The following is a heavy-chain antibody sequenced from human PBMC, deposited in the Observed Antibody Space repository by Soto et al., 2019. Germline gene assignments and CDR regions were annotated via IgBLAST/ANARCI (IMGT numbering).Heavy chain of an antibody. CDR1: GGTFSSYA. J-gene: IGHJ4*02. CDR2: IIPIFGTA. V-gene: IGHV1-69*13. Sequence: ASVKVSCKASGGTFSSYAISWVRQAPGQGLEWMGGIIPIFGTANYAQKFQGRVTITADESTSTAYMELSSLRSEDTAVYYCAREFGSGYYDSSGYYYYYWGQGTLVTVSS. CDR3: AREFGSGYYDSSGYYYYY. D-gene: IGHD3-22*01.